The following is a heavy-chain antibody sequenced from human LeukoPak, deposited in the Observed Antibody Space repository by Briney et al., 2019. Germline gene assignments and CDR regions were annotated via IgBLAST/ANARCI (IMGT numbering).Heavy chain of an antibody. Sequence: GRSLRLSCAASGFTFSSYAMHWVRQAPGKGLEWVAVISYDGSNKYYADSVKGRFTISRDNSKNTLYLQMNSLRAEDTAVYYCARDRVSGWYSHDAFDIWGQGTMVTVSS. CDR1: GFTFSSYA. D-gene: IGHD6-19*01. CDR2: ISYDGSNK. CDR3: ARDRVSGWYSHDAFDI. J-gene: IGHJ3*02. V-gene: IGHV3-30-3*01.